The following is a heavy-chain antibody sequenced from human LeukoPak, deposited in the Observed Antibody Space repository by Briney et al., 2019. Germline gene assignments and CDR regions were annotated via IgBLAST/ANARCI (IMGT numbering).Heavy chain of an antibody. CDR1: GGSFSGYY. D-gene: IGHD6-6*01. CDR2: IYYSGST. CDR3: ARQGGGYIAARPFDY. J-gene: IGHJ4*02. V-gene: IGHV4-34*01. Sequence: PSETLSLTCAVYGGSFSGYYWSWIRQPPGKGLEWIGSIYYSGSTYYNPSLKSRVTISVDTSKNQFSLKLSSVTAADTAVYYCARQGGGYIAARPFDYWGQGTLVTVSS.